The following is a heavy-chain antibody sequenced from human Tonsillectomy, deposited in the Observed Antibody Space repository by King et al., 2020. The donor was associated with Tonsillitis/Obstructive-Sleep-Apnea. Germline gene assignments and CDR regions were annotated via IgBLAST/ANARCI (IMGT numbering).Heavy chain of an antibody. CDR2: IYSGGST. V-gene: IGHV3-66*01. CDR1: GFTVSSNY. J-gene: IGHJ4*02. Sequence: VQLVESGGGLVQPGGSLRLSCAASGFTVSSNYMSWDRQAPGKGLEWVSVIYSGGSTYYADSVKGRFTISRDNSKNTLYLQMNSLRAEDTAVYYCARVRIAAEGPVDYWGQGTLVTVSS. CDR3: ARVRIAAEGPVDY. D-gene: IGHD6-25*01.